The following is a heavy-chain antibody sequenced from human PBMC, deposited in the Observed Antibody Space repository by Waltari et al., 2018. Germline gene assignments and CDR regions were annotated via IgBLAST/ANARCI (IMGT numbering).Heavy chain of an antibody. Sequence: EVQLIQSGAEVKKPGATVKISCKASAHTFTYYYIHWVQQAPGKGLVWMGLIDPEDGETVYAGNFQGRVTITADRSTDTVYMELSSVRSEDTAVYYCATRSFGVVNAFDIWGQGTMVIVSS. V-gene: IGHV1-69-2*01. J-gene: IGHJ3*02. D-gene: IGHD3-3*01. CDR2: IDPEDGET. CDR1: AHTFTYYY. CDR3: ATRSFGVVNAFDI.